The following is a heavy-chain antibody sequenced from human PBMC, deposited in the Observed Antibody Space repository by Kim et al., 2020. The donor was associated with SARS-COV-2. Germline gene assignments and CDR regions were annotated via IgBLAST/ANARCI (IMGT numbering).Heavy chain of an antibody. CDR3: ARQYGSGSSYYYYGMDV. D-gene: IGHD3-10*01. Sequence: GGSLRLSCAASGFTFSSYAMHWVRQAPGKVLEWVAVISYDGSNKYYVDSVKGRFTISRDNSKNTLYLQMNSLRAEDTAVYYCARQYGSGSSYYYYGMDVWGQGTTVTVSS. CDR2: ISYDGSNK. V-gene: IGHV3-30*04. CDR1: GFTFSSYA. J-gene: IGHJ6*02.